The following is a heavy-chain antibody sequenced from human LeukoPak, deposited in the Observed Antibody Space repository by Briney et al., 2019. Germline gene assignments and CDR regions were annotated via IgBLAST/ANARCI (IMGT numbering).Heavy chain of an antibody. CDR2: IYPGDSDT. V-gene: IGHV5-51*01. Sequence: GESLKISCKGSGYDFTTYWIAWVRQMPGKGLEWMGIIYPGDSDTRYSPSFQGQVTISADKSVSTAYLQWSSLKASDTAMYYCARRVGSYEYSDYWGQGTLVTVSS. CDR1: GYDFTTYW. J-gene: IGHJ4*02. D-gene: IGHD3-10*01. CDR3: ARRVGSYEYSDY.